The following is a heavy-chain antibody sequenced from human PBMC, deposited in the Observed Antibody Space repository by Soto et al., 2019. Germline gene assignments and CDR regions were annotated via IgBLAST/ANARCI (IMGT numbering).Heavy chain of an antibody. CDR3: AREVLGFTMVRGVSNGWFDP. V-gene: IGHV4-59*01. CDR2: IYYSGST. CDR1: GGSISSYY. Sequence: SQTLSLTCTVSGGSISSYYWSWIRQPPGKGLEWIGYIYYSGSTNYNPSLKSRVTISVDTSKNQFSLKLSSVTAADTAVDYCAREVLGFTMVRGVSNGWFDPWGQGTLVTVSS. J-gene: IGHJ5*02. D-gene: IGHD3-10*01.